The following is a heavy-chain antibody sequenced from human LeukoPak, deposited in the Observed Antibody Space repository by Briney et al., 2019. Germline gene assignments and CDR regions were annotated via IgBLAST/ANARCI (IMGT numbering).Heavy chain of an antibody. CDR3: AREEEMATNTDY. CDR1: GFTFRRHW. J-gene: IGHJ4*02. D-gene: IGHD5-24*01. CDR2: INGDGSAT. Sequence: QPGGFLRLSCAASGFTFRRHWMHWVRQAPGKGLVWVSRINGDGSATYYADSVKGRFSISRDNPKNTLYLHMHSLRADDTAVYYCAREEEMATNTDYWGQGTLVTVSS. V-gene: IGHV3-74*01.